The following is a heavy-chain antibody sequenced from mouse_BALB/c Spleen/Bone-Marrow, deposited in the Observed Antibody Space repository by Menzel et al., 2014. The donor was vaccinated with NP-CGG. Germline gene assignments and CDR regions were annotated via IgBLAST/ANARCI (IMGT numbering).Heavy chain of an antibody. D-gene: IGHD2-14*01. CDR1: SYTFISYW. Sequence: QVQLKESGAELVKPGAPVKLSCKASSYTFISYWMNWVKQRPGRGLEWIGRIDPSDTETHYNQKFKNKATLTVDKSSSTAYIHLSSLTSEDSAVYYRARSPGRYDTGYAMDYWGQGTSVTVSS. CDR2: IDPSDTET. J-gene: IGHJ4*01. CDR3: ARSPGRYDTGYAMDY. V-gene: IGHV1-69*02.